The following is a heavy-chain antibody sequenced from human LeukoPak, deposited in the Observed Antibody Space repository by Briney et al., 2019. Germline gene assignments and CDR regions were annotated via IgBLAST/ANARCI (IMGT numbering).Heavy chain of an antibody. J-gene: IGHJ4*02. V-gene: IGHV3-53*01. Sequence: GGSLRLSCAPSGFSVSSKHMSRVRQAPGKGLEWVSVIYSGGSTYYADSVKGRFTISRDNSKNTLYLQMNSLRAEDTAVYYCATQISGSYLNFDNWGQGTLVTVSS. CDR2: IYSGGST. CDR3: ATQISGSYLNFDN. D-gene: IGHD1-26*01. CDR1: GFSVSSKH.